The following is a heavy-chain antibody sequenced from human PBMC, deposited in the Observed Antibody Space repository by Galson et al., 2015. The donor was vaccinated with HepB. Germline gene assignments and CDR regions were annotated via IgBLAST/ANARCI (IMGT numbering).Heavy chain of an antibody. CDR2: ISSSGSTI. V-gene: IGHV3-11*04. D-gene: IGHD4-17*01. CDR3: AKDGPYGDYGFPLAY. CDR1: GFTFSDYY. Sequence: SLRLSCAASGFTFSDYYMSWIRQAPGKGLEWVSYISSSGSTIYYADSVKGRFTISRDNAKNSLYLQMNSLRAEDTAVYYCAKDGPYGDYGFPLAYWGQGTLVTVSS. J-gene: IGHJ4*02.